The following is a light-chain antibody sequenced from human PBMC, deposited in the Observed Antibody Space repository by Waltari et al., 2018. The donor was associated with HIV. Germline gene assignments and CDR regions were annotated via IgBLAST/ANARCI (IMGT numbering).Light chain of an antibody. J-gene: IGLJ2*01. V-gene: IGLV2-8*01. CDR3: SSHAGSKVV. CDR2: DVI. CDR1: SSDVGGYNY. Sequence: QSALTQPPSASGSPGQSVTLSCTGTSSDVGGYNYVSWHQQHPGKAPKLMIYDVIKSPSGVPDRFSASKSGNTASLTVSGLQPEDEADYYCSSHAGSKVVFGGGTRLTVL.